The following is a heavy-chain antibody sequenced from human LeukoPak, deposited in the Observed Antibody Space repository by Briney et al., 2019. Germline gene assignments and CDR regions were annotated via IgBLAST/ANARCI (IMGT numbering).Heavy chain of an antibody. Sequence: GASVKVSCKASGYTFTSYDINWVRQATGQGLEWMGWMNPNSGNTGYAQKFQGRVTMTRNTSISTAYMELSRLRSDDTAVYYCARPYCSSTSCGYDAFDIWGQGTMVTVSS. V-gene: IGHV1-8*01. CDR2: MNPNSGNT. CDR3: ARPYCSSTSCGYDAFDI. CDR1: GYTFTSYD. D-gene: IGHD2-2*01. J-gene: IGHJ3*02.